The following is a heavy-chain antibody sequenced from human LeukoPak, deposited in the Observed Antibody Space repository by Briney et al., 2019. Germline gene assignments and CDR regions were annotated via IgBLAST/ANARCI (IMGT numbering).Heavy chain of an antibody. D-gene: IGHD2-2*01. CDR3: AKSAVPAPSAKYYYYYMDV. CDR1: GFTFSSYA. CDR2: ISGSGGST. Sequence: GGSLRLSCAASGFTFSSYAMSWVRQAPGKGLEWVSAISGSGGSTYYADSVKGRFTISRDNSKNTLYLQMNSLRAEDTAVYYCAKSAVPAPSAKYYYYYMDVWGKGTTVTVSS. J-gene: IGHJ6*03. V-gene: IGHV3-23*01.